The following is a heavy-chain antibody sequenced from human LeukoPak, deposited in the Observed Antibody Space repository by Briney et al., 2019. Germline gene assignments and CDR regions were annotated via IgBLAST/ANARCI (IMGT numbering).Heavy chain of an antibody. CDR1: GGSISRYY. CDR2: IYYSGST. D-gene: IGHD2-21*02. CDR3: ARGYCRDDICQVFPY. Sequence: PSETLSLTCTVSGGSISRYYWSWIPQPPGKGLEGSGYIYYSGSTNYSPALKRRVTIAVDTSKNQCSLKLSSVHAADTAVYYCARGYCRDDICQVFPYWGQGTLVTVSS. J-gene: IGHJ4*02. V-gene: IGHV4-59*01.